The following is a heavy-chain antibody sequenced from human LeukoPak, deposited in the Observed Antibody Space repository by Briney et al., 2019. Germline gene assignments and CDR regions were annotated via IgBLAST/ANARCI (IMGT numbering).Heavy chain of an antibody. CDR2: ISYDGSNK. V-gene: IGHV3-30*03. CDR3: ARDSSVSKQPAFDP. Sequence: PGRSLRLSCAASGFTFSSYGMHWVRQAPGKGLEWVAVISYDGSNKYYADSVKGRFTISRDNSKNTLYLQMNSLRAEDTAVYYCARDSSVSKQPAFDPWGQGTLVTVSS. J-gene: IGHJ5*02. D-gene: IGHD6-13*01. CDR1: GFTFSSYG.